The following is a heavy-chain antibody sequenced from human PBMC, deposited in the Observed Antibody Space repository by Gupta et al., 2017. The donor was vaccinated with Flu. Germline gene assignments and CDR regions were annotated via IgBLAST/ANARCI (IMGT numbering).Heavy chain of an antibody. J-gene: IGHJ2*01. Sequence: DVQLVESGGGLVNPGGSLRLSCAGSGFTFNLSSMTWVRHAPGKGLEWVASISSSSSYTYYADSVKGRFTISRDNGKNSLYLQMNTLRAEDTAVYYCAREKGLGPTWFFDLWGRGTLVTVSS. CDR1: GFTFNLSS. V-gene: IGHV3-21*01. D-gene: IGHD3/OR15-3a*01. CDR3: AREKGLGPTWFFDL. CDR2: ISSSSSYT.